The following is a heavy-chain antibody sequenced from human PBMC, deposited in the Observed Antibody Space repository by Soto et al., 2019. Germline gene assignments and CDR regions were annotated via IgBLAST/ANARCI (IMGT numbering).Heavy chain of an antibody. V-gene: IGHV3-33*01. Sequence: GGSLRLSCEPSGFTFSSYGIHWVRQPPGKGLEWLAGIWYDGSNKDYADSVKGRFIISRDNAKKTVYLQMNSLRVEDTAVYFCARDVDYYDRTGYSPFVFWGQGTPVTVSS. J-gene: IGHJ4*02. CDR1: GFTFSSYG. CDR2: IWYDGSNK. CDR3: ARDVDYYDRTGYSPFVF. D-gene: IGHD3-22*01.